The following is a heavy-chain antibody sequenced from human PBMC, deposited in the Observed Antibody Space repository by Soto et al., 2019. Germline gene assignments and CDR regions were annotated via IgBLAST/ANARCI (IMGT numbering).Heavy chain of an antibody. CDR1: GAAFSSYD. J-gene: IGHJ3*02. D-gene: IGHD3-9*01. V-gene: IGHV4-59*01. CDR2: TYYSTST. Sequence: PSETLSLTCTVSGAAFSSYDWIWSRMPPGKGLEWIGNTYYSTSTNYNASLTRRVTISADKSKIRCPLKLSSVTAADTAVYYCEGFTYYYILTRYRAAFVIWGQGTMVTVSS. CDR3: EGFTYYYILTRYRAAFVI.